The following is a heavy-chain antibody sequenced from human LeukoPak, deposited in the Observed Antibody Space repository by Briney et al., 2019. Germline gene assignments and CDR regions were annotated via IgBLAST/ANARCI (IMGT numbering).Heavy chain of an antibody. Sequence: PSETLSLTCTVSGGSISSSSYYWGWIRQPPGKGLEWIGSIYYSGSTNYNPSLKSRVTISVDTSKNQFSLKLSSVTAADTAVYYCARGDLWVPNELEYYYGMDVWGQGTTVTVSS. V-gene: IGHV4-39*07. CDR2: IYYSGST. J-gene: IGHJ6*02. CDR3: ARGDLWVPNELEYYYGMDV. CDR1: GGSISSSSYY. D-gene: IGHD1-1*01.